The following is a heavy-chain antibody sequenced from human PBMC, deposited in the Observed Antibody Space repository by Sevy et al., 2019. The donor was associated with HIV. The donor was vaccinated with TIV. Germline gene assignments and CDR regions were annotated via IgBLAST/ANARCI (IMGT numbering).Heavy chain of an antibody. CDR3: ARDPATGWFDP. J-gene: IGHJ5*02. Sequence: SETLSLTCTVSGDSIGEYYWSWIRQTPGKGLEWIGYIDYSGNAHYNPSLKSRVTMSVDTSKNHFSLKLNSVTAADTALYYWARDPATGWFDPWGQGTLVTVSS. V-gene: IGHV4-59*01. CDR2: IDYSGNA. CDR1: GDSIGEYY.